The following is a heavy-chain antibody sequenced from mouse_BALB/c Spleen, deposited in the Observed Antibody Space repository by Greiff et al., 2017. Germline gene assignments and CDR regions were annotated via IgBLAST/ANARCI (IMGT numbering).Heavy chain of an antibody. CDR2: INSNGGST. V-gene: IGHV5-6-3*01. Sequence: EVQRVESGGGLVQPGGSLKLSCAASGFTFSSYGMSWVRQTPDKRLELVATINSNGGSTYYPDSVKGRFTISRDNAKNTLYLQMSSLKSEDTAMYYCARDGNYDWFAYWGQGTLVTVSA. CDR1: GFTFSSYG. D-gene: IGHD2-1*01. CDR3: ARDGNYDWFAY. J-gene: IGHJ3*01.